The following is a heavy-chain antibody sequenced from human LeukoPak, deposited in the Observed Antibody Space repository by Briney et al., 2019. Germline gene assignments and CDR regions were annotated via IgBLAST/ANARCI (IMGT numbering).Heavy chain of an antibody. Sequence: ASVKVSCKASGYTFTSYAMHWVRQAPGQRLEWMGWINAGNGNTKYSQKFQGRVTITRDTSASTAYMELSSLRSEDTAVYYCARGMESSAYYYGSGSYYYYYGMDVWGQGTTVTVSS. J-gene: IGHJ6*02. D-gene: IGHD3-10*01. CDR3: ARGMESSAYYYGSGSYYYYYGMDV. CDR2: INAGNGNT. CDR1: GYTFTSYA. V-gene: IGHV1-3*01.